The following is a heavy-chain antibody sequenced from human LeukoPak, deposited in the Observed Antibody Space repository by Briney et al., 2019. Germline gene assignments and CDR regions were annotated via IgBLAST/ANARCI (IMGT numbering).Heavy chain of an antibody. CDR3: ARAYSGYRSSGWHRHYYYYMDV. Sequence: GASVKVSCKASGYTFTSYYMHWVRQAPGQGLEWMGIINPSGGSTSYAQKFQGRVTMTRDTSISTAYMELSRLRSDDTAVYYCARAYSGYRSSGWHRHYYYYMDVWGKGTTVTISS. V-gene: IGHV1-46*01. CDR2: INPSGGST. D-gene: IGHD5-12*01. J-gene: IGHJ6*03. CDR1: GYTFTSYY.